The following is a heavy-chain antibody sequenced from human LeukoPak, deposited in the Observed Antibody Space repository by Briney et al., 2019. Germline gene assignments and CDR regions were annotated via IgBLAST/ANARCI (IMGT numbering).Heavy chain of an antibody. CDR2: ITGTHYTT. Sequence: GGSLRLSCAASGFTFSTFAMTWVRQAPGKGLEWVSSITGTHYTTYNTDSVKGRFTISRDNSKNTLYLQMNSLRADDTAVYYCTKDPNGDYVGAFDPWGQGTLITVSS. J-gene: IGHJ5*02. V-gene: IGHV3-23*01. CDR3: TKDPNGDYVGAFDP. CDR1: GFTFSTFA. D-gene: IGHD4-17*01.